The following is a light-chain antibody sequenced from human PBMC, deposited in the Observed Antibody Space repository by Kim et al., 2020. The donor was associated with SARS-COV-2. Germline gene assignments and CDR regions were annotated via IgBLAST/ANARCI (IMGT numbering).Light chain of an antibody. Sequence: QLVLTQSPSASASLGASVQLTCILSSGHSSYAIAWHQQQPGKGPRFLMKVNRDGSHIKGDGIPDRFSGSTSGAERYFTISSLQPEDEADYYCQTWDTGIRVFGGGTQLTVL. J-gene: IGLJ3*02. CDR3: QTWDTGIRV. CDR1: SGHSSYA. V-gene: IGLV4-69*01. CDR2: VNRDGSH.